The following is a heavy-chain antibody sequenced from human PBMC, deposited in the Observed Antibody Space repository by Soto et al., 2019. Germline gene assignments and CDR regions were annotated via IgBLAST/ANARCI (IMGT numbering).Heavy chain of an antibody. D-gene: IGHD3-9*01. Sequence: SETLSLTCTVSGGSISSGCYYWNWIRQQSEKGLEWIGYIYNTRSTYYKPSLKSRVTISVDTSKNQFSLKLSSVTAADTAVYFCASMLGYDILTGYYPWGAFDIWGQGTMVTVSS. V-gene: IGHV4-31*03. J-gene: IGHJ3*02. CDR1: GGSISSGCYY. CDR3: ASMLGYDILTGYYPWGAFDI. CDR2: IYNTRST.